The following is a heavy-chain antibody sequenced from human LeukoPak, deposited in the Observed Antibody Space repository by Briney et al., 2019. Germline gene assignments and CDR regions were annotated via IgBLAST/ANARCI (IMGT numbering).Heavy chain of an antibody. J-gene: IGHJ4*02. CDR3: ARAGFDILTGYYDY. D-gene: IGHD3-9*01. CDR1: GFTFSSYE. CDR2: ISSSGSTI. V-gene: IGHV3-48*03. Sequence: GGSLRLSCAASGFTFSSYEMNWVRQAPGKRLEWVSYISSSGSTIYYADSVKGRFTISRDNAKNSLYLQMNSLRAEDTAVYYCARAGFDILTGYYDYWGQGTLVTVSS.